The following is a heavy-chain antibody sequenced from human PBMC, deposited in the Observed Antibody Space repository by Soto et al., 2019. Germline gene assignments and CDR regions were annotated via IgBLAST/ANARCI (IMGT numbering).Heavy chain of an antibody. CDR2: IYYSGST. D-gene: IGHD1-26*01. CDR3: ARHGKHHTGYYYYYYYMDV. V-gene: IGHV4-59*08. CDR1: GGSISSYY. Sequence: SETLSLTCTVSGGSISSYYWSWIRQPPGKGLEWIGYIYYSGSTNYNPSLKSRVTISVDTSKNQFSLKLSSVTAADTAVYYCARHGKHHTGYYYYYYYMDVWGKGTTVTVSS. J-gene: IGHJ6*03.